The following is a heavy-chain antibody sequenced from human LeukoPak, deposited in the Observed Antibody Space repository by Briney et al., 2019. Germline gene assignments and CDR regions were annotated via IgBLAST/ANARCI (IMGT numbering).Heavy chain of an antibody. V-gene: IGHV1-18*01. Sequence: APVKVSCKASGYTFTSYGISWVRQAPGQGLEWMGWICAYNGNTNYAQKLQGRVTMTTDTSTSTAYMELRSLRSDDTAVYYCARRLGSSSWYAFDYWGQGTLVTVSS. D-gene: IGHD6-13*01. J-gene: IGHJ4*02. CDR3: ARRLGSSSWYAFDY. CDR2: ICAYNGNT. CDR1: GYTFTSYG.